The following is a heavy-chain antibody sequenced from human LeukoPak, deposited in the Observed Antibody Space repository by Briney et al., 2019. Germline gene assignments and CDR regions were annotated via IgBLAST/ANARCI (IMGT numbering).Heavy chain of an antibody. CDR3: ARESRTWYYGSGSYYDY. CDR1: GFTFSSYE. CDR2: ISSSGSTI. D-gene: IGHD3-10*01. V-gene: IGHV3-48*03. Sequence: GGSLRLSCAASGFTFSSYEMNWVRQAPGKGLEWVSYISSSGSTIYYADSVKGRFTISRDNSKNTLYLQMNSLRAEDTAVYYCARESRTWYYGSGSYYDYWGQGTLVTVSS. J-gene: IGHJ4*02.